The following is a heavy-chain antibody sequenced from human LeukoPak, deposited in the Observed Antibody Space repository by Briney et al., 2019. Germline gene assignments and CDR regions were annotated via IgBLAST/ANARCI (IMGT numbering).Heavy chain of an antibody. CDR3: AKDAPHCSGGSCYSADAFDI. D-gene: IGHD2-15*01. CDR1: GFTFTSYA. Sequence: PGGSLRLSCAASGFTFTSYAMTWVRQAPGKGLQWVSVTDSSGGEIFYADPVKGRFTISRDNSRDTLYLQMNSLRAEDTAVYYCAKDAPHCSGGSCYSADAFDIWGQGTMVTVSS. V-gene: IGHV3-23*01. J-gene: IGHJ3*02. CDR2: TDSSGGEI.